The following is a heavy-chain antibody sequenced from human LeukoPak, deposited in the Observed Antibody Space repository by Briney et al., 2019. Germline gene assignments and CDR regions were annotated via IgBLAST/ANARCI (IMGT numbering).Heavy chain of an antibody. CDR1: GFTFSSYG. CDR2: ISYDGSNK. J-gene: IGHJ3*02. Sequence: PGRSLRLSCAASGFTFSSYGMHWVRQAPGKGLEWVAVISYDGSNKYYADSVKGRFTISRDNSKNTLYLQMNSLRAEDTAVYYCATLYDTTYRAFDIWGQGTMVTVSS. V-gene: IGHV3-30*03. CDR3: ATLYDTTYRAFDI. D-gene: IGHD3-9*01.